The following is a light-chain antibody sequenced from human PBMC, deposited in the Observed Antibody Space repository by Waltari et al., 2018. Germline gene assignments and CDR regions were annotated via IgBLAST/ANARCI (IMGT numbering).Light chain of an antibody. Sequence: EVVMTQSPAALSVSAGEGATLSCRASQNIKNNLAWYHQKPGQAPRLLIRGASVRATGVPARFSGSGSGTEFTLTLSSLQSEDFAVYYCQQYNNWPPTFGHGTKVEI. CDR2: GAS. CDR1: QNIKNN. V-gene: IGKV3-15*01. J-gene: IGKJ1*01. CDR3: QQYNNWPPT.